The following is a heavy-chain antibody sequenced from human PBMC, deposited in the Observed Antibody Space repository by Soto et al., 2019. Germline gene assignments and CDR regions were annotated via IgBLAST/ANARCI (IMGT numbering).Heavy chain of an antibody. V-gene: IGHV4-30-4*01. D-gene: IGHD4-17*01. CDR2: IYYSGST. CDR3: ARAYGDYDHYDS. CDR1: GGSFSVSDCY. Sequence: MSLTCTVSGGSFSVSDCYWTWIRQPPGKGLEWIGYIYYSGSTYYNPSLSGRVTISVDRSKSQFSLELSSVTAADTAVYYCARAYGDYDHYDSWGQGTLVTVSS. J-gene: IGHJ4*02.